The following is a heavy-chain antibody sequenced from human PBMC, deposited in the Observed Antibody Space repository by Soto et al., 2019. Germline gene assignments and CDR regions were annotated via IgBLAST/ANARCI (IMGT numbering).Heavy chain of an antibody. CDR2: MNEDANTK. J-gene: IGHJ3*02. Sequence: XVSLRLRCDMFGLTSTTYWMSCVRQAPGKGLEWLANMNEDANTKYCVDSVKGRFTILGDSAGNSLFLKMDSLRAEDTAVYFCAAYNTSRHAAFNIRGRGTLVTVSS. CDR1: GLTSTTYW. CDR3: AAYNTSRHAAFNI. V-gene: IGHV3-7*01. D-gene: IGHD1-20*01.